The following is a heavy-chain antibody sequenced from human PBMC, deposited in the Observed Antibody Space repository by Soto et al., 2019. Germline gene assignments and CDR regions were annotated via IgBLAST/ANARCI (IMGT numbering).Heavy chain of an antibody. Sequence: SVKVSCKASGGTFSSYAISRVRQAPGQGLEWMGGIIPIFGTANYAQKFQGRVTITADESTSTAYMELSSLRSEDTAVYYCARGNGFGSYGPWVFDYWGQGTLVTVSS. D-gene: IGHD5-18*01. CDR1: GGTFSSYA. CDR2: IIPIFGTA. CDR3: ARGNGFGSYGPWVFDY. J-gene: IGHJ4*02. V-gene: IGHV1-69*13.